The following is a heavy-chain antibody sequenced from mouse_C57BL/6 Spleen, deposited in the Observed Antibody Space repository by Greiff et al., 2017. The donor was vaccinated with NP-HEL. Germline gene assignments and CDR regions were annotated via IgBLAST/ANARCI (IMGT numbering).Heavy chain of an antibody. J-gene: IGHJ4*01. CDR1: GYAFSSSW. CDR2: IYPGDGDT. D-gene: IGHD2-4*01. CDR3: ARLDYIYAMDY. V-gene: IGHV1-82*01. Sequence: VKLQQSGPELVKPGASVKISCKASGYAFSSSWMNWVKQRPGKGLEWIGRIYPGDGDTNYNGKFKGKATLTADKSSSTAYMQLSSLTSEDSAVYFCARLDYIYAMDYWGQGTSVTVSS.